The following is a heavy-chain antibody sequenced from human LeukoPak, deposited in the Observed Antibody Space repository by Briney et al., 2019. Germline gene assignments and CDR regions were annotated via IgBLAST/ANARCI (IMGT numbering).Heavy chain of an antibody. J-gene: IGHJ5*02. CDR3: ARAGGYGDYISWFDP. V-gene: IGHV4-61*02. CDR2: AYASGNT. Sequence: SETLSLTCTVSGGSISSGSRYWSWIPQPAGQGLKCLVRAYASGNTNHNPSLKSRVTISVDTSKNQFSLRLSSVTAADTAIYYCARAGGYGDYISWFDPWGQGTLVSV. D-gene: IGHD4-17*01. CDR1: GGSISSGSRY.